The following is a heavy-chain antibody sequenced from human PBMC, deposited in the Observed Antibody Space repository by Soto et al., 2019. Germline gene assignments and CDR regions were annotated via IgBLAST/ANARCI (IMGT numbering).Heavy chain of an antibody. CDR1: GFTVSNYW. CDR2: IKQDGSEN. J-gene: IGHJ4*02. V-gene: IGHV3-7*04. Sequence: EVQLVESGGGLVQPGGSLRLSCAASGFTVSNYWMSWVRQAPGEGLEWVANIKQDGSENSYVDSVNGRFTISRDNAKNSVYLQMNSLRAEDTAVYYCARGRYCSGGRCYFDYWGQGTPVTVSS. CDR3: ARGRYCSGGRCYFDY. D-gene: IGHD2-15*01.